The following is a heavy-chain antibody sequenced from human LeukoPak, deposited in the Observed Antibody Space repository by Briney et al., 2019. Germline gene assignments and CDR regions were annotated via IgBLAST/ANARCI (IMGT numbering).Heavy chain of an antibody. V-gene: IGHV3-30*02. J-gene: IGHJ4*02. Sequence: GGSLRLSCAASGFTFSDYGMHWVRQAPGKGLEWVAFIRFDGSNRYYADSVKGRFTISRDSSKNTLSLQMNSLRAEDTAVYYCAKEGTASKSSDLDYWGQGTLVTVSS. CDR1: GFTFSDYG. CDR3: AKEGTASKSSDLDY. D-gene: IGHD1/OR15-1a*01. CDR2: IRFDGSNR.